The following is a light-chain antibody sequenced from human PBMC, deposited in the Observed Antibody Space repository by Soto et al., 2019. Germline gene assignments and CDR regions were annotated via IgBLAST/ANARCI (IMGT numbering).Light chain of an antibody. V-gene: IGKV1-5*03. Sequence: DIQMTQSPPTLSASVGDSVSITCRASQSIHIWLAWYQQKPGKAPKLLIYKASNLQNGVPSRFSGSGSGTEFTLTISSLQPDDFANYYCHQYSTSPLTFGGGTKVEIK. CDR1: QSIHIW. CDR3: HQYSTSPLT. CDR2: KAS. J-gene: IGKJ4*01.